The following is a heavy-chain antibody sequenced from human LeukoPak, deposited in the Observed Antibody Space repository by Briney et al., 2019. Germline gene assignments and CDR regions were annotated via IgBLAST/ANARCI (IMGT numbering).Heavy chain of an antibody. CDR2: LNPNTGHA. D-gene: IGHD5-24*01. V-gene: IGHV1-2*06. J-gene: IGHJ4*02. Sequence: GASVKVSCKVVAYDFTGYYIHWVRQAPGQGPEWMGRLNPNTGHAVYAFKFRGRVTITRDTSSNTAYMEVTRLTSDDTALYYCAKDRDGADRIVLWGQGTLVTVSS. CDR1: AYDFTGYY. CDR3: AKDRDGADRIVL.